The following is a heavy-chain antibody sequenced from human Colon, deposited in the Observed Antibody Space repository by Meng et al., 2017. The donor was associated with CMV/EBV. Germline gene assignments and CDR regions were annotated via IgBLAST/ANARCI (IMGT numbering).Heavy chain of an antibody. CDR1: GGSVSSNNYF. J-gene: IGHJ4*02. CDR3: AHRRARYTSDLGGGFDS. CDR2: IFHSGTT. V-gene: IGHV4-61*01. D-gene: IGHD6-19*01. Sequence: SETLSLTCTVSGGSVSSNNYFWSWIRQPPGKGLEWIGYIFHSGTTNYNPSLKSRVAISVDTSKNQFSLKLTSVTAADTATYYCAHRRARYTSDLGGGFDSWGQGTLVTVSS.